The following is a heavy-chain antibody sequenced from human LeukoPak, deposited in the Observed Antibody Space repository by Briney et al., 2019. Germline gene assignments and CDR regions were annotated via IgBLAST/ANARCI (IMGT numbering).Heavy chain of an antibody. CDR1: GDSFNNYY. D-gene: IGHD6-19*01. CDR2: IYNSENT. CDR3: ARDLSSGYYYYYMDV. Sequence: SETLSLTCTVSGDSFNNYYWSWIRQPAGKGLEWIGQIYNSENTNYNPSLKSRVSMSVDTSKNQFSLELSSVTAADTAVYYCARDLSSGYYYYYMDVWGKGTTVTVSS. J-gene: IGHJ6*03. V-gene: IGHV4-4*07.